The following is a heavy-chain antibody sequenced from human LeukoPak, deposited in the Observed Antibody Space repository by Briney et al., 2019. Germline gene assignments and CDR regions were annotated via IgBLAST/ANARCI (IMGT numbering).Heavy chain of an antibody. J-gene: IGHJ4*02. D-gene: IGHD3-10*01. CDR1: GYTFIAYF. CDR2: INPDSGGT. V-gene: IGHV1-2*02. Sequence: ASVKVSCKASGYTFIAYFMHWVRQAPGQGLEWMGWINPDSGGTNYAQKFQGRVTMTRDTSISTAYMELSGLRSDDTAVYYCARAYFGYVSGSNFDYWGQGTLVTVSS. CDR3: ARAYFGYVSGSNFDY.